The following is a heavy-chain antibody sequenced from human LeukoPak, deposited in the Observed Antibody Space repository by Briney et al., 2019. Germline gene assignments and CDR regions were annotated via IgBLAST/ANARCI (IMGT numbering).Heavy chain of an antibody. CDR3: AKYYDFWSGYYVFDY. CDR2: IYYSGST. Sequence: SETLSLTCTVSGGSISSYYWSWIRQPPGKGLECIGYIYYSGSTNYNSSLKSRVTISVDTSKNQFSLKLSSVTAADTAVYYCAKYYDFWSGYYVFDYWGQGTLVTVSS. D-gene: IGHD3-3*01. J-gene: IGHJ4*02. V-gene: IGHV4-59*08. CDR1: GGSISSYY.